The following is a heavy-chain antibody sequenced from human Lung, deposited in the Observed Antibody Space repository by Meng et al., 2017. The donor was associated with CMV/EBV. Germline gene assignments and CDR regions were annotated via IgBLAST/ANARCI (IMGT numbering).Heavy chain of an antibody. D-gene: IGHD1-1*01. CDR2: IYYSGST. J-gene: IGHJ6*02. CDR3: ARAPGYRSLYGMDV. Sequence: GSLRLXXTVSYGSVSSGSYYWSWIRQPPGKGLEWIGYIYYSGSTNYNPSLKSRVTISIDTSKNQFSLKLSSVTAADTAVYYRARAPGYRSLYGMDVWGQGTTVTVSS. V-gene: IGHV4-61*01. CDR1: YGSVSSGSYY.